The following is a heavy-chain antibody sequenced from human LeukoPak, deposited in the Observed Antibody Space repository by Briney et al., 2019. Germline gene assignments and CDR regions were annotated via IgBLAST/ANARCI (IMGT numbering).Heavy chain of an antibody. J-gene: IGHJ4*02. D-gene: IGHD3-9*01. CDR2: VYYTGST. V-gene: IGHV4-39*07. CDR3: VRDGDILTGYNDY. CDR1: GGSIVTNDFY. Sequence: SETLSLTCTVSGGSIVTNDFYWGWIRQPPGKGLEWIGSVYYTGSTSSNPSFRSRVAISVDRSKNQFSLELYSVTAADTAVYFCVRDGDILTGYNDYWGQGTLVTVSS.